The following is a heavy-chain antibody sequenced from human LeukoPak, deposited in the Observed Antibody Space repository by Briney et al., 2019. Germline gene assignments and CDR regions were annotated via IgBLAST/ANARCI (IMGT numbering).Heavy chain of an antibody. D-gene: IGHD1-14*01. CDR2: IYTSGST. CDR1: GDSISSYY. Sequence: PSETLSLXCTVSGDSISSYYWSWIRQPAGKGLEWIGRIYTSGSTNYNPSLKSRVTISVDTSKNQFSLKLSSVTAADTAVYYCARDRDDNLFDYWGQGTLVTVSS. CDR3: ARDRDDNLFDY. V-gene: IGHV4-4*07. J-gene: IGHJ4*02.